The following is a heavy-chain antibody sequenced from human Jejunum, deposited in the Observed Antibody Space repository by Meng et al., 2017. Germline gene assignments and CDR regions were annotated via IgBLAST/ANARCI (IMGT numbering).Heavy chain of an antibody. Sequence: QVRPDKSGSGLVKPPPPLSLICAVFCGSVRSSGYQWGWIRQPPGKGLEWIGYASTNYNPSLKSRVTISVDTSKNQFSLKLTSVTAADTAVYYCARDHWGSLDNWGQGTLVTVSS. CDR2: AST. D-gene: IGHD7-27*01. V-gene: IGHV4-61*08. J-gene: IGHJ4*02. CDR3: ARDHWGSLDN. CDR1: CGSVRSSGYQ.